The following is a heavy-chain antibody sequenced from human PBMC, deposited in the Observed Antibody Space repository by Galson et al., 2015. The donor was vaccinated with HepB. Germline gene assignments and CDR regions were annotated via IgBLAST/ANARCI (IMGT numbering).Heavy chain of an antibody. CDR2: IIPIFGTA. V-gene: IGHV1-69*13. D-gene: IGHD6-6*01. CDR3: ARDRGSSSSGYYYYYMDV. J-gene: IGHJ6*03. Sequence: SVKVSCKASGGTFSSYAISWVRQAPGQGLEWMGGIIPIFGTANYAQKFQGRVTITADESTSTAYMELSSLRSEDTAVYYCARDRGSSSSGYYYYYMDVWGKGTTVTVSS. CDR1: GGTFSSYA.